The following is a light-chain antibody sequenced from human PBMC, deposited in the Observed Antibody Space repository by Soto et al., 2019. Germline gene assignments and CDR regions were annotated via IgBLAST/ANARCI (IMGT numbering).Light chain of an antibody. CDR3: QQYNNLPRT. Sequence: EIVMTQSPATLPVSPGARATLSRRASQSVNSNLAWYKQKPGQAPRLVSYGASSRATGIPARFSGSGSGTEFTLTISSLKSDDYEVYYCQQYNNLPRTFGGGTKVEIK. CDR2: GAS. V-gene: IGKV3-15*01. J-gene: IGKJ4*01. CDR1: QSVNSN.